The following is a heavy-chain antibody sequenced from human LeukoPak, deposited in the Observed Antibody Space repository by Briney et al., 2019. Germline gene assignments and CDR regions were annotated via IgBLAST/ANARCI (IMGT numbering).Heavy chain of an antibody. CDR2: ISYDGSNK. Sequence: GGSLRLSCAASGFTFSSYGMHWVRQAPGKGLEWVAVISYDGSNKYYADSVKGRFTISRDNSKNTLYLQMNSLRAEDTAVYYCAKDITPPITMIVVVTGGGFDYWGQGTLVTVSS. CDR3: AKDITPPITMIVVVTGGGFDY. V-gene: IGHV3-30*18. CDR1: GFTFSSYG. J-gene: IGHJ4*02. D-gene: IGHD3-22*01.